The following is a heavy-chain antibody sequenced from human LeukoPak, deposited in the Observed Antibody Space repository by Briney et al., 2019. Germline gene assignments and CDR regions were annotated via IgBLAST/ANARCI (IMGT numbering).Heavy chain of an antibody. CDR1: GGPINNYY. V-gene: IGHV4-4*07. D-gene: IGHD3-9*01. CDR3: ASSYYDTYYYYYGMDV. CDR2: IYTAGST. J-gene: IGHJ6*02. Sequence: SETLSLTCTVSGGPINNYYWNWIRQPAGKGLERIGRIYTAGSTYYNPSLKSRVTMSVQTSKNQFSLKLSSVTAADTAVYYCASSYYDTYYYYYGMDVWGQGTTVTVSS.